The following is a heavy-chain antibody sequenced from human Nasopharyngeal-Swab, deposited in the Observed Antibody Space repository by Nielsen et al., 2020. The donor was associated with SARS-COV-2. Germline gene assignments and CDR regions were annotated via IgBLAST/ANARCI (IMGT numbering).Heavy chain of an antibody. CDR2: ISGSGGST. D-gene: IGHD6-19*01. CDR1: GFTFSSYA. CDR3: ARSLGSGWFDAFDI. V-gene: IGHV3-23*01. J-gene: IGHJ3*02. Sequence: GESLKISCAASGFTFSSYAMSWVRQAPGKGLEWVSAISGSGGSTYYADSVKGRFTISRDNSKNTLYLQMNSLRAEDTAVYCCARSLGSGWFDAFDIWGQGTMVTVSS.